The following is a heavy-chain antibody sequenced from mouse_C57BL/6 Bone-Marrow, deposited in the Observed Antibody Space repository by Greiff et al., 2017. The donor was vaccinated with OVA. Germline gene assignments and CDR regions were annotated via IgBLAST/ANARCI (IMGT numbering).Heavy chain of an antibody. J-gene: IGHJ3*01. V-gene: IGHV1-80*01. D-gene: IGHD2-4*01. Sequence: ESGAELVKPGASVKISCKASGYAFSSYWMNWVKQRPGKGLEWIGQIYPGDGDTTYNGKFKGKATLTADKSSSTAYMQLSSLTSEDSAVYFCAREIYYDYDDGFAYWGQGTLVTVSA. CDR3: AREIYYDYDDGFAY. CDR2: IYPGDGDT. CDR1: GYAFSSYW.